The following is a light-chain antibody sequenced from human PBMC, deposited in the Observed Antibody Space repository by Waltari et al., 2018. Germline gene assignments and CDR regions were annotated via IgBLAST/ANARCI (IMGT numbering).Light chain of an antibody. CDR3: SSYTSSSRV. J-gene: IGLJ3*02. CDR1: SRDVGGYKY. V-gene: IGLV2-14*01. CDR2: DVS. Sequence: QSALTQPASVSGSPGQSITLSCTGTSRDVGGYKYVSWYQQHPGKAPKLMIYDVSNRPSGVSNRFSGSKSGNTASLTISGLQAEDEADYYCSSYTSSSRVFGGGTKLTVL.